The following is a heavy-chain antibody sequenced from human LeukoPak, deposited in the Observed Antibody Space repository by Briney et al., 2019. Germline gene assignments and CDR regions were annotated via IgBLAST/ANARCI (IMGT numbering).Heavy chain of an antibody. V-gene: IGHV3-9*01. J-gene: IGHJ4*02. CDR3: ASSPDDSSGYPFDY. D-gene: IGHD3-22*01. CDR1: GFTFDDYA. Sequence: GGSLRLSCAASGFTFDDYAMHWVRQAPGKGLEWVSGISWNSGSIGYADSVKGRFTISRDNAKNSLYLQMNSLRAEGTALYYCASSPDDSSGYPFDYWGQGTLVTVSS. CDR2: ISWNSGSI.